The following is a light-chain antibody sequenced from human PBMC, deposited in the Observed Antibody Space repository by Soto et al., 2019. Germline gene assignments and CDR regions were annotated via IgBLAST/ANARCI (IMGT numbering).Light chain of an antibody. CDR1: QTVTNK. CDR2: GGF. Sequence: EIVMTQSPATLSGSPGESATLSCRASQTVTNKVAWYHQRPGQAPRLLIYGGFFRATGIPPRFRGSGSGTEFTLTISSLQSEDIGVYYCQQYSFWPPGTFGPGTKVDIK. V-gene: IGKV3-15*01. J-gene: IGKJ3*01. CDR3: QQYSFWPPGT.